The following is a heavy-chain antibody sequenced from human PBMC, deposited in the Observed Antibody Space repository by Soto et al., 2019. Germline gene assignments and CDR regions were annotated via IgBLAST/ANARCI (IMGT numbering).Heavy chain of an antibody. V-gene: IGHV3-48*03. CDR1: GFTFSSYE. J-gene: IGHJ4*02. CDR3: ARDAGPDGYSSGWYVY. Sequence: PGGSLRLSCAASGFTFSSYEMNWVRQAPGKGLEWVSYISSSGSTIYYADSVKGRFTISRDNAKNSLYLQMNSLRAEDTAVYYCARDAGPDGYSSGWYVYWGQGTLVTVSS. CDR2: ISSSGSTI. D-gene: IGHD6-19*01.